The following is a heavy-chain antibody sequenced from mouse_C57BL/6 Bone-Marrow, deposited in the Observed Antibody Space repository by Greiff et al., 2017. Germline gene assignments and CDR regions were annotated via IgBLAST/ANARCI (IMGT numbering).Heavy chain of an antibody. J-gene: IGHJ2*01. CDR1: GFTFSDYY. CDR2: ISNGGGST. CDR3: ARLLSDY. Sequence: EVMLVESGGGLVQPGGSLKLSCAASGFTFSDYYMYWVRQTPEKRLEWVAYISNGGGSTYYPDTVKGRFTISRDNAKNTLYLQISRLKSEDTAMYYCARLLSDYWGQGTTLTVSS. V-gene: IGHV5-12*01.